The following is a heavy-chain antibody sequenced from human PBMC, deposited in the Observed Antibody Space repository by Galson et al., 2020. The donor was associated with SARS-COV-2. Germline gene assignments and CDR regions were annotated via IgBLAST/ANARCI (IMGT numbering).Heavy chain of an antibody. CDR1: GFSLSTSGM. CDR3: ARDRPLTSLYYYGSGSYGYYYYMDV. V-gene: IGHV4-39*07. J-gene: IGHJ6*03. Sequence: SGPTLVKPTQTLTLTCTFSGFSLSTSGMCVSWIRQPPGKGLEWIGEINHSGSTNYNPSLKSRVTISVDTSKNQFSLKLSSVTAADTAVYYCARDRPLTSLYYYGSGSYGYYYYMDVWGKGTTVTVSS. D-gene: IGHD3-10*01. CDR2: INHSGST.